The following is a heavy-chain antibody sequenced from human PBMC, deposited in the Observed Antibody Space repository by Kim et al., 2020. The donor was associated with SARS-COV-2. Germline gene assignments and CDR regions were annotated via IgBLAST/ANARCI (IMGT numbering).Heavy chain of an antibody. V-gene: IGHV3-73*01. CDR3: TTLTGDPSRLPPDDFDI. CDR1: GFSISGSA. J-gene: IGHJ3*02. D-gene: IGHD7-27*01. Sequence: GGSLRLSCAASGFSISGSAMHWVRQASGKGLEWVGHIRDEAHGFATGYGASVKGRFIISRDDSKNMVFLQMNSLLIDDTAVYFCTTLTGDPSRLPPDDFDIWGQGTMVTVSS. CDR2: IRDEAHGFAT.